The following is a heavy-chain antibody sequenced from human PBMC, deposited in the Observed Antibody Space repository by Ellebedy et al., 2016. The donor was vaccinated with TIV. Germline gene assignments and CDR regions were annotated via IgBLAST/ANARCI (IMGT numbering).Heavy chain of an antibody. J-gene: IGHJ3*02. CDR3: ARDLSGPDI. D-gene: IGHD3-10*01. Sequence: GESLKISCAASGFTFSSYSMNWVRQAPGKGLEWVSYISSSSSTIYYADSVKGRFTISRDNAKNSLYLQMNSLRAEDTAVYYCARDLSGPDIWGQGTMVTVSS. V-gene: IGHV3-48*04. CDR1: GFTFSSYS. CDR2: ISSSSSTI.